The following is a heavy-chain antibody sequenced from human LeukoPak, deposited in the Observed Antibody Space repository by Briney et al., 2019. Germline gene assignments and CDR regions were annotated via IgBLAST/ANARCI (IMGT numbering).Heavy chain of an antibody. J-gene: IGHJ3*02. D-gene: IGHD3-10*01. CDR2: TNPKSGGT. CDR1: AYTFTPCY. V-gene: IGHV1-2*04. CDR3: ARGEWDVWFGEQKGAFDT. Sequence: ATVTVSCKASAYTFTPCYIHLHRHPPAQGLDSKGSTNPKSGGTKYAPKFQGWVTMTRDKSISTAYRELSRLRCDVTAVYYCARGEWDVWFGEQKGAFDTWGKGTMVTVSS.